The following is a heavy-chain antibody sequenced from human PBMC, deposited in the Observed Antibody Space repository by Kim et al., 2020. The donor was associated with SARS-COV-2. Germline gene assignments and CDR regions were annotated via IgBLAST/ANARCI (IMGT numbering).Heavy chain of an antibody. V-gene: IGHV4-34*01. Sequence: SETLSLTCAVYGGSFSGYYWSWIRQPPGKGLEWIGEINHSGSTNYNPSLKSRVTISVDTSKNQFSLKLSSVTAADTAVYYCARDPERRSGSSGPFDPWGQGTLVTVSS. D-gene: IGHD1-1*01. J-gene: IGHJ5*02. CDR1: GGSFSGYY. CDR3: ARDPERRSGSSGPFDP. CDR2: INHSGST.